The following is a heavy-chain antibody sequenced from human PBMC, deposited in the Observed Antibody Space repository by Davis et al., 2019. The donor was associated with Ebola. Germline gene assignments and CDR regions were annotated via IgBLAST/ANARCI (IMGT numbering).Heavy chain of an antibody. Sequence: GESLKISCKGSGYSFTSYWIGWVRQMPGKGLEWMGIIYPGDSDTTYSPSFQGQVTISADKSISTAYLQWRSLKASDTAMYYCARHEIDLLTGYSTLINYFDTWGQGTLVTVSS. CDR2: IYPGDSDT. V-gene: IGHV5-51*01. CDR1: GYSFTSYW. CDR3: ARHEIDLLTGYSTLINYFDT. D-gene: IGHD3-9*01. J-gene: IGHJ4*02.